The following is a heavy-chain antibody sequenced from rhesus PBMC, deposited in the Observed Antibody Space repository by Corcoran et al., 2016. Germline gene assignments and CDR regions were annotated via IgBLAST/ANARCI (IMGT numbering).Heavy chain of an antibody. CDR2: ISGSSGST. CDR1: GGSFSGYY. CDR3: ARVRYLDWFFDY. J-gene: IGHJ4*01. Sequence: QVQLQESGPGLVKPSETLSLTCAASGGSFSGYYWGWSRQPPGKGLEWIGYISGSSGSTDYNPSLKSRVTISTDTSKNQFSLKLSSVTAADTAVYYCARVRYLDWFFDYWGQGVLVTVSS. D-gene: IGHD3-3*01. V-gene: IGHV4-165*01.